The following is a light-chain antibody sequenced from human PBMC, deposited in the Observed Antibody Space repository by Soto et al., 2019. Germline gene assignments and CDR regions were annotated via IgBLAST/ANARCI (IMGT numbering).Light chain of an antibody. J-gene: IGKJ1*01. CDR3: QEYYNWPLWP. Sequence: ETVMTQSPATLPVSPGERATLSCRASQSVRSNLAWYQQKPGQAPRLLIYGASTRATGVPARFSGSGSGTEFTLTINRLQSEDFALYYCQEYYNWPLWPFGQGTKVEVK. CDR2: GAS. CDR1: QSVRSN. V-gene: IGKV3-15*01.